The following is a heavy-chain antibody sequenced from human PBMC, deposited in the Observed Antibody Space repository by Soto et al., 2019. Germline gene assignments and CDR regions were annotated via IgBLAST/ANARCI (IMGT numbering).Heavy chain of an antibody. V-gene: IGHV3-30-3*01. CDR2: ISYDGSNK. J-gene: IGHJ6*02. CDR1: GFTFSVYA. D-gene: IGHD5-18*01. CDR3: ARDPSYGPYYYGMDV. Sequence: QVQLVESGGGVVQPGRSLRLSCAASGFTFSVYAMHWVRQAPGKGLEWVAVISYDGSNKYYADSVKGRFTISRDNSKNTLYLQMNSLRAEDTAVYYCARDPSYGPYYYGMDVWGQGTKVTVSS.